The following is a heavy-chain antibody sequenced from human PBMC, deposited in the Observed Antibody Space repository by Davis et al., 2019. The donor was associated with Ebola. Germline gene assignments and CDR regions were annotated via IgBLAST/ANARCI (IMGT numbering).Heavy chain of an antibody. J-gene: IGHJ4*02. CDR3: ARVLYSGSPHGTF. CDR1: GFIFRNYV. CDR2: FGTGGDT. V-gene: IGHV3-69-1*01. Sequence: GGSLRLSCETSGFIFRNYVMSWVRQAPGKGLEWVSTFGTGGDTYYADSVKGRFTISRDNAKNSLYLQMNSLRAEDTAVYYCARVLYSGSPHGTFWGQGTLVTVSS. D-gene: IGHD1-26*01.